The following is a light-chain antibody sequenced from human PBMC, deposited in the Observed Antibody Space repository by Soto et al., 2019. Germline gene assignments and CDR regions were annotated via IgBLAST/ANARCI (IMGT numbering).Light chain of an antibody. CDR2: DVS. V-gene: IGLV2-14*01. CDR3: SSYTSSNTEA. J-gene: IGLJ1*01. Sequence: QSVLTQPASVSGSPGQSITISCTGTSSDVGGYNYVSWYQQHPGKAPKLMIYDVSNRPSGVSNRFSGSKSGNTASLTISGLQAEDEADYYCSSYTSSNTEAFGTGTKVTVL. CDR1: SSDVGGYNY.